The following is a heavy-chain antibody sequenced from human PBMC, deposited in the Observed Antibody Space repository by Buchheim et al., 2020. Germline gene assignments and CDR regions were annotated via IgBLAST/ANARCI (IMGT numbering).Heavy chain of an antibody. CDR3: AKEIAAAVDYYYYYGMDV. V-gene: IGHV3-30*18. J-gene: IGHJ6*02. Sequence: QVQLVESGGGVVQPGRSLRLSCAASGFTFSSYGMHWVRQAPGKGLEWVAVISYDGSNKYYADSVKGRFTISRDNSKNTLSLQMNSLRAEDTAVYYCAKEIAAAVDYYYYYGMDVWGQGTT. CDR2: ISYDGSNK. CDR1: GFTFSSYG. D-gene: IGHD6-13*01.